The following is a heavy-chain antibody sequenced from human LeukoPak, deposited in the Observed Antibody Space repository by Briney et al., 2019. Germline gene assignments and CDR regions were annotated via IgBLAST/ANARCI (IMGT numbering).Heavy chain of an antibody. CDR2: IYSGGST. V-gene: IGHV3-53*01. CDR3: ARNYGDLYYYYYYYMDV. CDR1: GFTVSSNY. D-gene: IGHD4-17*01. Sequence: GESLRLSCAASGFTVSSNYMSWVRQAPGKGLEWVSVIYSGGSTYYADSVKGRFTISRDNSKNTLYLQMNSLRAEDTAVYYCARNYGDLYYYYYYYMDVWGKGTAVTVSS. J-gene: IGHJ6*03.